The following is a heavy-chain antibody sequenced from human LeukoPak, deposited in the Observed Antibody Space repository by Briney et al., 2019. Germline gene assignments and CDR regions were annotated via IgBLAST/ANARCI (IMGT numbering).Heavy chain of an antibody. Sequence: PGGSLRLSCAASGFTFSNYGMHWVRQAPGKGLEWVAVIWYDGSNKYYADSVMGRFTISRDNSKNTLYLQMNSLRAEDTAVYYCARDRQLVYFDYWGQGTLVTVSS. V-gene: IGHV3-33*01. CDR3: ARDRQLVYFDY. J-gene: IGHJ4*02. D-gene: IGHD6-13*01. CDR1: GFTFSNYG. CDR2: IWYDGSNK.